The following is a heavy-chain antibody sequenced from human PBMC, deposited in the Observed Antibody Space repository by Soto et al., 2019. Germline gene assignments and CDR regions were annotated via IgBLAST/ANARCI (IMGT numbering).Heavy chain of an antibody. CDR3: ARGLHSLFDY. CDR1: GFTFSNYG. D-gene: IGHD2-21*01. J-gene: IGHJ4*02. V-gene: IGHV3-33*01. Sequence: PGGSLRLSCAASGFTFSNYGMHWVRQAPGKGLEWVAVIWYDGNNKYYADSLKGRFTISRDNSNNTLYVQMTSLRAEDTAVYYCARGLHSLFDYCGQGTLVTVSS. CDR2: IWYDGNNK.